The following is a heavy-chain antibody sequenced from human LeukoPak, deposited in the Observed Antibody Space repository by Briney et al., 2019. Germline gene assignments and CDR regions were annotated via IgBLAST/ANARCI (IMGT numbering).Heavy chain of an antibody. Sequence: KPSETLSLTCAVSRGSITNSSCYWGWIRQPPGKGLEWIGGINYTGTTYYSPSLNSRITISMDTSKKQFSLRLASVTAADTAVYYCARRAVVPAAVSYFDNWGQGTLVTVSS. CDR2: INYTGTT. CDR3: ARRAVVPAAVSYFDN. J-gene: IGHJ4*02. CDR1: RGSITNSSCY. D-gene: IGHD2-2*01. V-gene: IGHV4-39*01.